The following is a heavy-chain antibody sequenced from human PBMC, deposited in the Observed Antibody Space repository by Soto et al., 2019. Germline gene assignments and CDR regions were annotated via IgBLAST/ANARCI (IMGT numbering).Heavy chain of an antibody. CDR3: AKHSYYDFWPGHYYYLDF. CDR1: RFSFNTFA. V-gene: IGHV3-23*01. Sequence: PGGSLRLSCVTSRFSFNTFAMSWFRQAPGKGLEWVSAINGVGENTYYADSLKGRFTIYRDNSKNTLYLQMDSLRAEDKAVYYCAKHSYYDFWPGHYYYLDFWGQGTLVTVSS. J-gene: IGHJ4*02. CDR2: INGVGENT. D-gene: IGHD3-3*01.